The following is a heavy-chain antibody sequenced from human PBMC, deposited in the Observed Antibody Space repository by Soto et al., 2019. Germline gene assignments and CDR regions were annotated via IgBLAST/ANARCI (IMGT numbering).Heavy chain of an antibody. CDR3: EKVPRSSRDAASLVDY. D-gene: IGHD6-13*01. CDR1: VCTFDDYA. J-gene: IGHJ4*02. Sequence: SLRLSCAASVCTFDDYAMHCVRQSPGKCLEWVSGISWNSGSIGYADSVKGRFTISRDNAKNSLYLQMNSLRAEDTALYYCEKVPRSSRDAASLVDYWGQGTLVIVSS. V-gene: IGHV3-9*01. CDR2: ISWNSGSI.